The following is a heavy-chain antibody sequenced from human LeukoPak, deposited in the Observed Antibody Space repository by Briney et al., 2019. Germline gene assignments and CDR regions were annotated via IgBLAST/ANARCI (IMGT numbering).Heavy chain of an antibody. V-gene: IGHV3-7*01. Sequence: GSLRLSCAVSGFTFRNYWMSWVRQAPGKGLEWVANIKQDGSEKYYVDSVKGRFAISRDNVKNSLYLQMNSLRAEDTAVYYCARDEPVGATTGWGQGTLVTVSS. D-gene: IGHD1-26*01. J-gene: IGHJ4*02. CDR1: GFTFRNYW. CDR3: ARDEPVGATTG. CDR2: IKQDGSEK.